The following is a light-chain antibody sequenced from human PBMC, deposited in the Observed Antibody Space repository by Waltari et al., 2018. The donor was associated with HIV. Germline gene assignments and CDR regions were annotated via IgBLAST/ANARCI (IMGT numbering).Light chain of an antibody. J-gene: IGLJ2*01. CDR2: RNN. V-gene: IGLV1-47*01. CDR3: VAWDDSLRGVV. Sequence: SVLTHTPSASGTPGQRVTTSGSGTTSNNGRKDVLWYQHLPGAAPQLLIHRNNQRPSGVPDRFSGSTSGTAASLAISGLRSEDEADYYCVAWDDSLRGVVFGGGTKVAAL. CDR1: TSNNGRKD.